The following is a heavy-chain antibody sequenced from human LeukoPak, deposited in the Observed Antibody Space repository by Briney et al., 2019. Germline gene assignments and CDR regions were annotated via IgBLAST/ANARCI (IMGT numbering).Heavy chain of an antibody. V-gene: IGHV4-61*02. CDR2: IYTSGST. CDR1: GGSISSGSYY. J-gene: IGHJ6*04. Sequence: PSQTLSLTCTVSGGSISSGSYYWSWIRQPAGKGLEWIGRIYTSGSTNYNPSLKSRVTISVDTSKNQFSLKLSSVTAADTAVYYCARDLDNLLWNVWGKGTTVTVSS. D-gene: IGHD3-10*01. CDR3: ARDLDNLLWNV.